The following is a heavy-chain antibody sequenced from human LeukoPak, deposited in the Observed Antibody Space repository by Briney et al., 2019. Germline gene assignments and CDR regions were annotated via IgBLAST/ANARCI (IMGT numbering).Heavy chain of an antibody. D-gene: IGHD3-10*01. Sequence: SETLSLTCTVSGGSISSSSYYWGWIRQPPGKGLEWIGSIYYSGSTYYNPSLKSRVTISVDTSKNQFSLKLSSVTAADTAVYYCARGGLSWYYGSGSSASHFQHWGQGTLVTVSS. J-gene: IGHJ1*01. CDR1: GGSISSSSYY. CDR2: IYYSGST. CDR3: ARGGLSWYYGSGSSASHFQH. V-gene: IGHV4-39*07.